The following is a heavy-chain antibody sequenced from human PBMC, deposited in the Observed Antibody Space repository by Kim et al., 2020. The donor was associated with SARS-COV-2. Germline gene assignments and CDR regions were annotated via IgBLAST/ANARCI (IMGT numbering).Heavy chain of an antibody. J-gene: IGHJ4*01. CDR3: AKGSRGYYFVVSFDY. CDR2: ISGTSGST. CDR1: GFTLSAFT. D-gene: IGHD3-22*01. Sequence: GGSLRLSCAASGFTLSAFTMSWVRQTPGKGLEWVSGISGTSGSTYYADSVKGRFTISTDISKNTLQLQMNSLSAEDTAVYYCAKGSRGYYFVVSFDYWG. V-gene: IGHV3-23*01.